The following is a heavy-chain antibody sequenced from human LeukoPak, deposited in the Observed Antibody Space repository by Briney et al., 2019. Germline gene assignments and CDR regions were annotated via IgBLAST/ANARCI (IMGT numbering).Heavy chain of an antibody. CDR1: GYTFTSYG. V-gene: IGHV1-18*01. CDR3: ARGRRYDFWSGIFDY. CDR2: ISAYNGNT. J-gene: IGHJ4*02. D-gene: IGHD3-3*01. Sequence: ASVKVSCKASGYTFTSYGISWVRQAPGQGLEWMGRISAYNGNTNYAQKLQGRVTMTTDTSTSTAYMELRSLRSDDTAVYYCARGRRYDFWSGIFDYWGQGTLVTVSS.